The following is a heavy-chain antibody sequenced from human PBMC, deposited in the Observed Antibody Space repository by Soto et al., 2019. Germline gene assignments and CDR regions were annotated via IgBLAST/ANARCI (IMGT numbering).Heavy chain of an antibody. CDR3: ARGRAYYFWSGYYYYGMDG. V-gene: IGHV1-8*01. Sequence: ASVKVSCKASGYTFTSYDINWVRQATGQGLEWMGWMNPNSGNTGYAQKFQGRVTMTRNTSISTAYMELSSLRSEDTAVYYCARGRAYYFWSGYYYYGMDGWGQGNTVTVSS. CDR1: GYTFTSYD. J-gene: IGHJ6*02. CDR2: MNPNSGNT. D-gene: IGHD3-3*01.